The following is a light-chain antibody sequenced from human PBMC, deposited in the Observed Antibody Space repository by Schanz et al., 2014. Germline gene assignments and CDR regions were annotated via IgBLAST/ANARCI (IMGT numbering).Light chain of an antibody. CDR2: EDI. V-gene: IGLV2-23*01. CDR3: YSYAGTNNWV. J-gene: IGLJ3*02. Sequence: QSALTQPASVSGSPGQSITISCTGTRSDVGNYNLVSWYQQHPGKAPKLMIYEDIQRPSGVSNRFSGSKSGNTASLTISGLQPEDEADYYCYSYAGTNNWVFGGGTKLTVL. CDR1: RSDVGNYNL.